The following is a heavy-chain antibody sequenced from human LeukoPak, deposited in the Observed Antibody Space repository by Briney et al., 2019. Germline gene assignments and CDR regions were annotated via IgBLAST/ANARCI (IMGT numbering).Heavy chain of an antibody. CDR1: GFTFSSYS. Sequence: GGSLRLSCAASGFTFSSYSMNWVRQAPGKGLEWVSSISSSSNYIYYADSVKGRFAISRDNAKNSLYLQMSSLRAEDTAVYYCAREERDGYNYYWYFDLWGRGTLVTVSS. D-gene: IGHD5-24*01. V-gene: IGHV3-21*01. J-gene: IGHJ2*01. CDR2: ISSSSNYI. CDR3: AREERDGYNYYWYFDL.